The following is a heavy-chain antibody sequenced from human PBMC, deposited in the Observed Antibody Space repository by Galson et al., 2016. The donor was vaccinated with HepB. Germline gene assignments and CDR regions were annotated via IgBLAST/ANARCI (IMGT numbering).Heavy chain of an antibody. CDR1: GFSLDATGVG. J-gene: IGHJ5*02. D-gene: IGHD3-10*01. CDR3: AQTHLDGLGSYKT. V-gene: IGHV2-5*02. CDR2: IYWDDDK. Sequence: PALVKPTQTLTLTCTFSGFSLDATGVGVTWIRQPPGKALEWLALIYWDDDKRFRPSLKSRLSITKDSSKNEVVLTLANVDPVDTATYYCAQTHLDGLGSYKTWGQGTLVTVSS.